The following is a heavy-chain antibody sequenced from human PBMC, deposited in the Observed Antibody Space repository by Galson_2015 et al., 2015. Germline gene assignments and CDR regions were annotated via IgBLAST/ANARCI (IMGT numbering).Heavy chain of an antibody. D-gene: IGHD6-13*01. CDR2: IDWDDDK. CDR3: ARTAIEAAGGVSYYFMDV. Sequence: PALVKPTQTLTLTCTFSGFSLTTSGMCVSWIRQPPGKALEWLARIDWDDDKYYSTSLKTRLTISKDTSKNQVVLTMTNMDPVDTATYYCARTAIEAAGGVSYYFMDVWGKGTTVTVSS. CDR1: GFSLTTSGMC. V-gene: IGHV2-70*11. J-gene: IGHJ6*03.